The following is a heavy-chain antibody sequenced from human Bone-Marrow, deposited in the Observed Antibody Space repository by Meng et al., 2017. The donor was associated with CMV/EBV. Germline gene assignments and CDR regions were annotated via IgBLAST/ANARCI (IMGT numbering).Heavy chain of an antibody. J-gene: IGHJ6*02. V-gene: IGHV1-3*02. CDR2: SNAGNGNT. Sequence: ASVKVSCKASGYTFTSYAMHWVRQAPGQRLEWMGWSNAGNGNTKYSQEFQGRVTITADKSTSTAYMELSSLRSEDTAVYYCARPDYGGKWPVVSAEVDYYGMDVWGQGTTVTVSS. D-gene: IGHD4-23*01. CDR1: GYTFTSYA. CDR3: ARPDYGGKWPVVSAEVDYYGMDV.